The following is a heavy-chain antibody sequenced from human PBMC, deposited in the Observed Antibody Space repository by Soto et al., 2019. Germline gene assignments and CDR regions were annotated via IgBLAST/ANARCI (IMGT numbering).Heavy chain of an antibody. Sequence: QVQLVQSGAEVKKPGSSVNVSCKSTGGTFSSYAISWVRQAPGQGLEWMGGIIPMFGTTNYAQKFQGRVSITADESTHSAYMELSSLRSEDTAVYYCARHGSGSYYALYYYYYGLDVWGQGTTVTVSS. D-gene: IGHD3-10*01. CDR1: GGTFSSYA. CDR2: IIPMFGTT. V-gene: IGHV1-69*01. CDR3: ARHGSGSYYALYYYYYGLDV. J-gene: IGHJ6*02.